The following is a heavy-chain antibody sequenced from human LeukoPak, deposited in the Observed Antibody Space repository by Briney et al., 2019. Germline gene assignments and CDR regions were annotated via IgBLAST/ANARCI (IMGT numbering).Heavy chain of an antibody. D-gene: IGHD3-10*01. V-gene: IGHV4-4*07. CDR3: ARGGYGSGSYYDS. Sequence: SETLSLTCNVSGDSINSYYWNWIRHPARKGLEWIGRIYASGSTKYNPSLKSRVTMSVDTSKNQFSLKLSSVTAADTAVYYCARGGYGSGSYYDSWGQGTLVTVSS. J-gene: IGHJ4*02. CDR1: GDSINSYY. CDR2: IYASGST.